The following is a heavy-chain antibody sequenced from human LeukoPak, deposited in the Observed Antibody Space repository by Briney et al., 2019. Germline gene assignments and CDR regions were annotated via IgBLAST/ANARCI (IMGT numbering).Heavy chain of an antibody. J-gene: IGHJ4*02. CDR1: GLIFSSYD. CDR3: ARDRYYYDSSAYNEIDY. Sequence: GGSLRLSCAASGLIFSSYDMNWVRQAPGKGLEWVSYSSSSGSTIYYADSVKGRFTISRDNAKNSLFLQMISLRAEDTAVYYCARDRYYYDSSAYNEIDYWGQGTLVTVSS. CDR2: SSSSGSTI. D-gene: IGHD3-22*01. V-gene: IGHV3-48*03.